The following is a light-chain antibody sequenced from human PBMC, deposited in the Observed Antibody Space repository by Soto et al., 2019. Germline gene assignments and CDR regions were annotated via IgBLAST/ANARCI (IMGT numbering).Light chain of an antibody. J-gene: IGKJ3*01. Sequence: EIVLTQSPATLSLSPGERATLSCRASQSVSSYLAWYQQKPGQAPRLLIYDASNRATGIPARFSGSGSGTDFTLTISSLEPEDFAVCDCQQRSNWTLNFCHGTKVDIK. V-gene: IGKV3-11*01. CDR3: QQRSNWTLN. CDR2: DAS. CDR1: QSVSSY.